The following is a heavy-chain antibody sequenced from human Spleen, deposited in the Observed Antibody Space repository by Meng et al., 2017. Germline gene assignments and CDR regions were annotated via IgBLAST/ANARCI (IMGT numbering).Heavy chain of an antibody. V-gene: IGHV1-2*02. J-gene: IGHJ4*02. CDR3: ARDEDISAAGYLLGDF. D-gene: IGHD6-13*01. Sequence: ASVKVSCKASGYTFIGYYMHWVRQAPGQGLEWMGWINPNSGGTNYAQKFQGRVTMTRDTSISTAYMELSRLRSDDTAVYYCARDEDISAAGYLLGDFWGQGTLVTVSS. CDR2: INPNSGGT. CDR1: GYTFIGYY.